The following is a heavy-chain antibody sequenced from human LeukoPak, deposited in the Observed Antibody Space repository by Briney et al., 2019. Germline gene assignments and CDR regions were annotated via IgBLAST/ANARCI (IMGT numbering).Heavy chain of an antibody. V-gene: IGHV3-7*01. CDR2: IKLDGSEK. CDR1: GFTFSSYA. Sequence: QAGGSLRLSCAASGFTFSSYAMHWVRQAPGKGLEWVANIKLDGSEKNYVDSVRGRFTISRDNAKNSLYLQMNSLRAEDTAVYYCARGGWSFDPWGQGTLVTVSS. CDR3: ARGGWSFDP. J-gene: IGHJ5*02.